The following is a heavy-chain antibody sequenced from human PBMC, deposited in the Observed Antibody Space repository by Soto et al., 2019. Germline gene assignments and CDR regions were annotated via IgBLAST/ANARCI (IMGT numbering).Heavy chain of an antibody. V-gene: IGHV2-5*01. D-gene: IGHD3-10*01. Sequence: GSGPTLVNPTQTLTLTCTFSGFSLRTSGVGAGWIRQPPGKALEWLALIYWNDDKRYSPSLKSRLTTTKDTSRNQVVLTMTNMDPVDTATYYCAHSGYYFGSGSYRLLNYHYYYMDVWGKGTTVTVSS. CDR1: GFSLRTSGVG. J-gene: IGHJ6*03. CDR3: AHSGYYFGSGSYRLLNYHYYYMDV. CDR2: IYWNDDK.